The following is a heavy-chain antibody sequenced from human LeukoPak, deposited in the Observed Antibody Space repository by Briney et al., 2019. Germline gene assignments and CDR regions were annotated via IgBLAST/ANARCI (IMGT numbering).Heavy chain of an antibody. Sequence: SETLSLTCTVSGGSISSYYWSWIRQPPGKGLEWIGYIYYSGSTNYNPSLKSRVTISVDTSKNQFSLKLSSVTAADTAVYYCARVNPNPPVTTFDYYYGMDVWGQGTTVIVSS. CDR1: GGSISSYY. V-gene: IGHV4-59*01. D-gene: IGHD4-17*01. CDR2: IYYSGST. J-gene: IGHJ6*02. CDR3: ARVNPNPPVTTFDYYYGMDV.